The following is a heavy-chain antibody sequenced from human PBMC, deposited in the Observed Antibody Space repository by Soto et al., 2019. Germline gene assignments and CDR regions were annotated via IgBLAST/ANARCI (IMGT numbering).Heavy chain of an antibody. J-gene: IGHJ3*02. CDR2: IVVGSGNT. D-gene: IGHD4-17*01. CDR3: AAPTATYGDYDAFDI. Sequence: QMQLVQSGPEVKKPGTSVKVSCKASGFTFTSSAVQWVRQARGQRLEWIGWIVVGSGNTNYAQKFQERVTITRDMSTSTAYMELSSLRSEDTAVYYCAAPTATYGDYDAFDIWGQGTMVTVSS. CDR1: GFTFTSSA. V-gene: IGHV1-58*01.